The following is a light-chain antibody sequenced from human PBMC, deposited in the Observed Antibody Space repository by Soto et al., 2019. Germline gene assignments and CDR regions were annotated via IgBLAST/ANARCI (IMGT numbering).Light chain of an antibody. Sequence: IQMTHYQSSLSASVGDTVTITCQASHDIDNYLNWYQQKPGKAPKLLIYVASNLETGVPSRFSRSGSGTDFTFSISSLQPEDVATYYCQQHESFPITFGQGRRLE. J-gene: IGKJ5*01. V-gene: IGKV1-33*01. CDR2: VAS. CDR3: QQHESFPIT. CDR1: HDIDNY.